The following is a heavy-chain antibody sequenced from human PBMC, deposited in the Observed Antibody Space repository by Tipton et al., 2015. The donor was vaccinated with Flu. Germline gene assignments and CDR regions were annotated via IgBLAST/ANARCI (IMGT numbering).Heavy chain of an antibody. V-gene: IGHV4-39*07. CDR2: VYYTGDT. J-gene: IGHJ5*01. Sequence: TLSLTCTVSGDSFTTSSHHWAWIRQPPGKGLEWLGSVYYTGDTFYNPSLKSRVTISVDTSKNQFSLKLISVTAADTAVYYCARVSPGVESWFDSWGQGTLVTVSS. CDR1: GDSFTTSSHH. CDR3: ARVSPGVESWFDS. D-gene: IGHD3-3*01.